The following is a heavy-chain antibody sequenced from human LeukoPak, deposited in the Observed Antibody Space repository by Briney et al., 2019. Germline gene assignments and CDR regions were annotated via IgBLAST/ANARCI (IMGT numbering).Heavy chain of an antibody. D-gene: IGHD2-2*01. CDR3: AHGSMYQLDY. V-gene: IGHV3-23*01. CDR2: ISSSGSTI. J-gene: IGHJ4*02. CDR1: GFTFSRHG. Sequence: GGTLRLSCVASGFTFSRHGMNWVRQAPGKGLEWVSYISSSGSTIYYADSVKGRFTISRDNSKNTLYLQMNSLRAEDTAVYYCAHGSMYQLDYWGQGTLVTVSS.